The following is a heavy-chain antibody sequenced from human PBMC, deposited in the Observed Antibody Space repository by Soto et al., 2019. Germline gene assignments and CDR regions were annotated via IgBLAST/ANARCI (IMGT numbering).Heavy chain of an antibody. CDR3: AKGAYSYGYGHFDS. Sequence: EVHLVESGGVVVQPGGSLRLSCAASGFTFAEYPMNWVRQAPGKGLEWVSLISWDGVSTFYADSVKGRFTFSRDNNKRFLYLQMNSLTAEDSALYYCAKGAYSYGYGHFDSWGQGTLVTVSS. CDR1: GFTFAEYP. V-gene: IGHV3-43*01. J-gene: IGHJ4*02. D-gene: IGHD5-18*01. CDR2: ISWDGVST.